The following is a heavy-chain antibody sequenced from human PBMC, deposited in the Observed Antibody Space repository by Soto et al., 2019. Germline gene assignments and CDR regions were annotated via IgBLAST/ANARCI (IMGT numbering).Heavy chain of an antibody. Sequence: PSETLSLTCTVSGDSISSYYWSWIRQPPGKGLEWIGYIYYSGSTNFNPSLKSRVTISVDTSKNQFSLKLRSVTTADTAVYYCEKVPVGINQFSHYYYYMDIWAKETTLTVSS. CDR2: IYYSGST. CDR1: GDSISSYY. J-gene: IGHJ6*03. V-gene: IGHV4-59*01. D-gene: IGHD1-26*01. CDR3: EKVPVGINQFSHYYYYMDI.